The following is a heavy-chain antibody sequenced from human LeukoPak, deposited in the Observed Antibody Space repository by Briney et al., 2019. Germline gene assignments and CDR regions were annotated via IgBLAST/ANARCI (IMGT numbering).Heavy chain of an antibody. CDR3: ARDSPDYYGSGSPLDY. V-gene: IGHV1-69*13. CDR2: IIPIFGTA. CDR1: GGTFSSYA. J-gene: IGHJ4*02. D-gene: IGHD3-10*01. Sequence: ASVKVSCKASGGTFSSYAISWVRQAPGQGLEWMGGIIPIFGTANYAQKFQGRVTITADETTDTAYMELSSLRSEDTSVYYCARDSPDYYGSGSPLDYWGQGTLVTVSS.